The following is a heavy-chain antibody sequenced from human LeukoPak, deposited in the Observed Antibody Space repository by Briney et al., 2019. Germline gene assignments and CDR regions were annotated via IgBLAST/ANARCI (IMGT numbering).Heavy chain of an antibody. J-gene: IGHJ4*02. CDR3: ARAIPSYYYDSSGYYQDDY. Sequence: GGSLRLSCAASGFTFSSYSMNWVRQAPGKGLEWVSSISSSSSYIYYADSVKGRFTISRDNAKNSLYLQMNSLRAEDTAVYYCARAIPSYYYDSSGYYQDDYWGQGTLVTVSS. D-gene: IGHD3-22*01. CDR1: GFTFSSYS. V-gene: IGHV3-21*01. CDR2: ISSSSSYI.